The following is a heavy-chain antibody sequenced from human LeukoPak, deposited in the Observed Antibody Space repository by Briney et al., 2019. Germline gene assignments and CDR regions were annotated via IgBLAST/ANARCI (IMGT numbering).Heavy chain of an antibody. V-gene: IGHV4-39*07. CDR2: IYHSGST. CDR3: ARVVVAATPGFDP. CDR1: GGSISSGTYY. Sequence: SETLSLTCTVSGGSISSGTYYWGWIRQPPGKGLEWIGSIYHSGSTYYNPSLKSRVTISVDKSKNQFSLKLSSVTAADTAVYYCARVVVAATPGFDPWGQGTLVTVSS. D-gene: IGHD2-15*01. J-gene: IGHJ5*02.